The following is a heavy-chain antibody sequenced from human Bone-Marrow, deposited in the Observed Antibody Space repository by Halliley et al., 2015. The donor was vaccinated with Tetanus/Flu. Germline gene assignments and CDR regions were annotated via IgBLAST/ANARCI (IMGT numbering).Heavy chain of an antibody. V-gene: IGHV3-23*01. CDR3: AHRGACHQS. CDR1: GFTFRSSA. CDR2: VGASGGAT. Sequence: SLRLSCAASGFTFRSSAMSWVRQAPGQGLEWVSTVGASGGATNYADSVKGRFTISRDNSKATLYLQMHSLRPEDTALYFCAHRGACHQSWGQRALVTV. J-gene: IGHJ5*02.